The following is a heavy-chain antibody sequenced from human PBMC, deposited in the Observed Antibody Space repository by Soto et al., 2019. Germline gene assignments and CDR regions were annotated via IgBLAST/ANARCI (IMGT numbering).Heavy chain of an antibody. V-gene: IGHV1-69*13. Sequence: ASVKGSCKASGGTLSSYAISWVRQAPGQGLEWMGGIIPIFGTANYAQKFQGRVTITADESTSTAYMELSSLRSEDTAVYYCASSTTFLRYSSGWYDGKDYYYGMDVWGQGTTVTVSS. CDR3: ASSTTFLRYSSGWYDGKDYYYGMDV. J-gene: IGHJ6*02. CDR2: IIPIFGTA. D-gene: IGHD6-19*01. CDR1: GGTLSSYA.